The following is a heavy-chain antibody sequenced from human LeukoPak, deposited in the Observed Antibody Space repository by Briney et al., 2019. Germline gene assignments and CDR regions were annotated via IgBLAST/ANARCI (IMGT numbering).Heavy chain of an antibody. CDR2: IWHDGRNK. V-gene: IGHV3-33*01. CDR3: ARDRGSNDPIDY. J-gene: IGHJ4*02. D-gene: IGHD2-15*01. Sequence: GESLRLSCAASGFTFSSYGMHWVRQAPGKGLEWVAVIWHDGRNKYYADSVKGRFTISRDNSKNTLYLQVNSLRAEDTAVYYCARDRGSNDPIDYWGQGTLVTVSS. CDR1: GFTFSSYG.